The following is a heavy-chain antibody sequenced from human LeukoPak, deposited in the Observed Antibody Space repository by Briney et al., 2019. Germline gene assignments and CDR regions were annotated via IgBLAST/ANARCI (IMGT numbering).Heavy chain of an antibody. D-gene: IGHD3-3*01. CDR1: GGSMNRYY. Sequence: SETLSLTCTVSGGSMNRYYCSWIRQPPGKGLEWIGYIYYTGSTNYNPSLKSRVTISVDTSKKQFSLKLNSVTAADTAVYYCARHYIKGHYDFWSGQTYYMDVWGKGTTVTVSS. CDR2: IYYTGST. J-gene: IGHJ6*03. CDR3: ARHYIKGHYDFWSGQTYYMDV. V-gene: IGHV4-59*08.